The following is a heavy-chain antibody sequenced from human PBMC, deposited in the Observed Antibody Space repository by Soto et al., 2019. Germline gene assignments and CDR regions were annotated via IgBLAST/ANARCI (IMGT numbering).Heavy chain of an antibody. D-gene: IGHD2-15*01. J-gene: IGHJ5*02. CDR1: GYTFTSDG. V-gene: IGHV1-18*01. CDR2: ISHYNGNT. CDR3: ARGGVYSNAGSCPSNWFDP. Sequence: QVQLVQSGAEVKKPGASVKVSCKTSGYTFTSDGIPWVRQAPGQVLEWMGWISHYNGNTNDAQNLQARVSMTTDASTSTAFMKLRSVRSDDTTVYYWARGGVYSNAGSCPSNWFDPWGQGTLVTVSS.